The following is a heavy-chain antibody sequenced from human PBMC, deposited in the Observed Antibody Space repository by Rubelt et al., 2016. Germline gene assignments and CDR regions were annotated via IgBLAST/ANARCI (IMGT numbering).Heavy chain of an antibody. Sequence: SGGGLVQPGGSLRLSCAVSGFTFSTTHMNWVRQAPGKGLQIISYISSNSGITNYVDSVKGRFTVSRDNAKHSLYLQMNSLRVEDTAVYFCARSSTGVSFMGGCNRPVSGPDFGGQGTLVTVSA. D-gene: IGHD3-16*02. CDR3: ARSSTGVSFMGGCNRPVSGPDF. CDR2: ISSNSGIT. CDR1: GFTFSTTH. V-gene: IGHV3-48*04. J-gene: IGHJ4*02.